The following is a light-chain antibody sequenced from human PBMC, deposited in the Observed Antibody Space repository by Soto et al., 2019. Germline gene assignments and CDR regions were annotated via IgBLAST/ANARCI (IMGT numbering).Light chain of an antibody. CDR1: QSIGRW. J-gene: IGKJ1*01. V-gene: IGKV1-5*01. CDR2: DAS. Sequence: DIQMTQSPSTLSASVGDRVTITCRASQSIGRWLAWYQQKPGKAPKLLIYDASSLESGVPSRFSGSGSGTEFTLTISSLQPDDFATYYCQQYNSYSGTFGQGTKVDI. CDR3: QQYNSYSGT.